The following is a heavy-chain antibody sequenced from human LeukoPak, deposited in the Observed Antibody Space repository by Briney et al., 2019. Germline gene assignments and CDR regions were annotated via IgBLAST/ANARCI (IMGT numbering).Heavy chain of an antibody. CDR2: VNLQGST. D-gene: IGHD1-14*01. J-gene: IGHJ2*01. V-gene: IGHV4-4*02. CDR1: GGSLSNTNW. Sequence: PSETLSLTCGVSGGSLSNTNWWTWVRQPPGKGLEWIGEVNLQGSTNYNPSLNSRVTISVDTSKNQFSLKLSSVTAADTAVYYCARRGSGASLEYYFDLWGRGTLVTVSS. CDR3: ARRGSGASLEYYFDL.